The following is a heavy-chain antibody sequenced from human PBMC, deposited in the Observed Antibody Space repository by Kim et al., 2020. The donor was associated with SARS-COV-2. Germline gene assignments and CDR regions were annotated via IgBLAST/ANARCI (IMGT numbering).Heavy chain of an antibody. CDR3: ARRIAVAGGWVDY. D-gene: IGHD6-19*01. Sequence: GGSLRLSCAASGFTFSDYYMSWIRQAPGKGLEWVSYISSSSSYTNYADSVKGRFTISRDNAKNSLYLQMNSLRAEDTAVYYCARRIAVAGGWVDYWGQGTLVTVSS. CDR2: ISSSSSYT. J-gene: IGHJ4*02. V-gene: IGHV3-11*03. CDR1: GFTFSDYY.